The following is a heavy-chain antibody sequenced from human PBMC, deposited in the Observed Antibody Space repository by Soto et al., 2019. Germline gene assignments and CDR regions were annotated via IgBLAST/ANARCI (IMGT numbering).Heavy chain of an antibody. Sequence: GGSLRLSCAAAGITFSSYIMNWVCQAPRKGQEWVSSISSSSSYIYYADSVKGRFTISRDNAKNSLYLQMNSLRAEDTAVYYCAREEGPEWELLRHLSNYYYYYGMDVCGQGTTVTVS. V-gene: IGHV3-21*01. D-gene: IGHD1-26*01. CDR1: GITFSSYI. J-gene: IGHJ6*01. CDR2: ISSSSSYI. CDR3: AREEGPEWELLRHLSNYYYYYGMDV.